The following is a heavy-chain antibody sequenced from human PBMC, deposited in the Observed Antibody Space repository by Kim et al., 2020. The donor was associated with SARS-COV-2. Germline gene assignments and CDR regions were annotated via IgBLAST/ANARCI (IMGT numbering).Heavy chain of an antibody. CDR2: IRSKAYGGTT. Sequence: GGSLRLSCTASGFTFGDYAMSWVRQAPGKGLEWVGFIRSKAYGGTTEYAASVKGRFTISRDDSKSIAYLQMNSLKTEDTAVYYCTRDSFDEYSSPGSYFDYWGQGTLVTVSS. D-gene: IGHD6-6*01. CDR3: TRDSFDEYSSPGSYFDY. CDR1: GFTFGDYA. V-gene: IGHV3-49*04. J-gene: IGHJ4*02.